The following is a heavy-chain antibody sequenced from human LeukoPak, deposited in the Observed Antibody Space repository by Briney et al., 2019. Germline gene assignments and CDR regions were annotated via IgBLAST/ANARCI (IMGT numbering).Heavy chain of an antibody. CDR2: IYYSGST. J-gene: IGHJ4*02. CDR3: ARGYSGYPFDY. Sequence: SETLSLTCTVSGGSISSYYWSWIRQPPGKGLEWIGYIYYSGSTNYNPSLKSRVTISVDTSKNQFPLKLSSVTAADTAVYYCARGYSGYPFDYWGQGTLVTVSS. V-gene: IGHV4-59*12. CDR1: GGSISSYY. D-gene: IGHD5-12*01.